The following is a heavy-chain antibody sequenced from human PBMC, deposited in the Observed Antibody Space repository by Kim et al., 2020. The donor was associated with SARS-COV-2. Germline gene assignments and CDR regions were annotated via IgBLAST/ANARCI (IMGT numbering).Heavy chain of an antibody. CDR2: IRSKANSYAT. D-gene: IGHD5-12*01. V-gene: IGHV3-73*01. J-gene: IGHJ4*02. Sequence: GGSLRLSCAASGFTFSGSAMHWVRQASGKGLEWVGRIRSKANSYATAYAASVKGRFTISRNDSKNTAYLQMNSLKTEDTAVYYCTRPLIVATNPAQDCGQGTLVTVSS. CDR1: GFTFSGSA. CDR3: TRPLIVATNPAQD.